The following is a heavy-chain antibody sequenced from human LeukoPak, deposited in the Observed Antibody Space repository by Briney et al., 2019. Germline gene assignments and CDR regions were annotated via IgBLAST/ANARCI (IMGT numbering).Heavy chain of an antibody. V-gene: IGHV4-59*08. J-gene: IGHJ3*02. CDR2: VFYTGNA. Sequence: SETLSLTCSVSGSSLSKYYWSWIRQPPGKGLEWIGYVFYTGNANYSPSFKSRVTISVDTSKNQFSLKLNSVTAADTAVYYCARHLITGTTYRQGFDIWGQGTMVAVSS. CDR1: GSSLSKYY. CDR3: ARHLITGTTYRQGFDI. D-gene: IGHD1-1*01.